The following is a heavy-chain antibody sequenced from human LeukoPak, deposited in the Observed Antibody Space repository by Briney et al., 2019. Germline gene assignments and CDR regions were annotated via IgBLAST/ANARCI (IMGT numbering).Heavy chain of an antibody. J-gene: IGHJ4*02. CDR3: AREITIFRVVLFDY. CDR2: INPNSGGT. V-gene: IGHV1-2*02. CDR1: GYTFTGYY. D-gene: IGHD3-3*01. Sequence: ASVKVSCKASGYTFTGYYMHWVRQAPGQGLEWMGWINPNSGGTNYAQKFQGRVTMTRDTSISTAYMELSRLRSDDTAVHYCAREITIFRVVLFDYWGQGTLVTVSS.